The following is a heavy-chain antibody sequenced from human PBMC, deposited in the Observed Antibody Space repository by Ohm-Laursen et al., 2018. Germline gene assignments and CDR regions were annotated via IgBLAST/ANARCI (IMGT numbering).Heavy chain of an antibody. Sequence: SLRLSCAASGFTFSSYAMNWVRQPPGKGLEWVSALSGSGTSTYYADSVKGRFTISRDNSKDTLFLHMYSLRAEDTAVCYCAKDSWEDEFIDYWGQGTLVTVSS. CDR1: GFTFSSYA. V-gene: IGHV3-23*01. J-gene: IGHJ4*02. D-gene: IGHD1-26*01. CDR2: LSGSGTST. CDR3: AKDSWEDEFIDY.